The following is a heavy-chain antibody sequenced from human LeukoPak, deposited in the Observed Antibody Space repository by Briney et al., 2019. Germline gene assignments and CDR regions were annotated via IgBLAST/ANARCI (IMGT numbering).Heavy chain of an antibody. CDR3: ITVFDSWTY. Sequence: GGSLRLSCAVSGVTFRNDWMDWVRQAPGKGLEWIGRIKSNPHGGTTDYASTVKGRFPVSRDDSQDAVYLQMNSLKIEDTAVFYCITVFDSWTYWGGGALVTVSS. CDR1: GVTFRNDW. V-gene: IGHV3-15*01. J-gene: IGHJ2*01. CDR2: IKSNPHGGTT. D-gene: IGHD3/OR15-3a*01.